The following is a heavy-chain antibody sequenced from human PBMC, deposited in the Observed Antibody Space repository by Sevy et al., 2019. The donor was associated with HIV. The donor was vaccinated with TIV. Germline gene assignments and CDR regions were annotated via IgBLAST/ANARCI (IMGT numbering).Heavy chain of an antibody. CDR2: IYYNGHI. D-gene: IGHD1-26*01. J-gene: IGHJ4*02. CDR3: AGENAWGRGYS. Sequence: SETLSLTCTVSGGSITSLYWNWIRQPPGKGLEWIANIYYNGHINYNPSLKSRVTLPLDPSKNHFSLRLSSVTAADTAMYYCAGENAWGRGYSWGQGTLVTVSS. V-gene: IGHV4-59*08. CDR1: GGSITSLY.